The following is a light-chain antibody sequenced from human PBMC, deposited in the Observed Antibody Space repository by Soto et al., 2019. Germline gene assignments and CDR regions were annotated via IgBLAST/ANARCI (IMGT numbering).Light chain of an antibody. CDR1: RRDIGDSNF. CDR2: EVN. Sequence: LTQPAPVSGSPGQSVTISCTGPRRDIGDSNFISWYQHSPGKAPRLLIYEVNNRPSGVSRRFSGSKAGNTASLTISGLLDDDEADYFCASFRSGTILVFGSGTKVTVL. J-gene: IGLJ1*01. V-gene: IGLV2-14*01. CDR3: ASFRSGTILV.